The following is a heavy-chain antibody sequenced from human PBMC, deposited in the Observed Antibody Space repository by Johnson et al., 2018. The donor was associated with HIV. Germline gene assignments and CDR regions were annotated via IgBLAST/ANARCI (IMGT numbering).Heavy chain of an antibody. J-gene: IGHJ3*02. D-gene: IGHD1-7*01. CDR1: GFIFDDYG. V-gene: IGHV3-20*04. Sequence: VQLVESGGGVLRPGGSLRLSCEGFGFIFDDYGLSWVRQAPGRGLEWVSGISGSTGYADSVTGRFTISRDNAKNSLSLQMNSLRAEDTAVYYCARGDADWNYWGGAFDIWGQGTLVTVSS. CDR3: ARGDADWNYWGGAFDI. CDR2: ISGST.